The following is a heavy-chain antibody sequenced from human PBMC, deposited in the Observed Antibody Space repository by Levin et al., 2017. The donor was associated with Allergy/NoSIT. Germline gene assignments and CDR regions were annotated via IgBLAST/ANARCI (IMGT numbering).Heavy chain of an antibody. D-gene: IGHD6-13*01. CDR1: GFTFSSYA. CDR3: AKGLPPPRYSSSWSLRYGMDG. J-gene: IGHJ6*02. Sequence: GGSLRLSCAASGFTFSSYAMSWVRQAPGKGLEWVSAISGSGGSTYYADSVKGRFTISRDNSKNTLYLQMNSLRAEDTAVYYCAKGLPPPRYSSSWSLRYGMDGWGQGTTVTVSS. V-gene: IGHV3-23*01. CDR2: ISGSGGST.